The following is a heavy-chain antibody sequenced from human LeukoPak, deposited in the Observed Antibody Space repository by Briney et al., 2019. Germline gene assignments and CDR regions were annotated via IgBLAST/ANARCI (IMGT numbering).Heavy chain of an antibody. CDR2: ISWNSGSI. D-gene: IGHD3-22*01. Sequence: GRSLRLSCAASGFTFDDYAMHWVRQAPGKGLEWVSGISWNSGSIGYADSVKGRFTISRDNAKNSLYLQMNSLRAEDTAVYYCARDYYYDSSGYWLYWGQGTLVTVSS. CDR3: ARDYYYDSSGYWLY. J-gene: IGHJ4*02. V-gene: IGHV3-9*01. CDR1: GFTFDDYA.